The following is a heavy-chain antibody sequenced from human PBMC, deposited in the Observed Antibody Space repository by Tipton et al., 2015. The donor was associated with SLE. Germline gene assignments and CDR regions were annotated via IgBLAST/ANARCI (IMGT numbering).Heavy chain of an antibody. CDR3: ARVLGGDDPLYYFDV. V-gene: IGHV4-59*01. J-gene: IGHJ2*01. CDR2: ISYSGST. Sequence: TLSLTYTVSGGSISNYFWSWIRQPPGRLLQYIGYISYSGSTNYNPSLRSRVTISVDTSKNQFSLKVNSVTAADTAVYYCARVLGGDDPLYYFDVWGRGTLVTVSS. D-gene: IGHD2-21*01. CDR1: GGSISNYF.